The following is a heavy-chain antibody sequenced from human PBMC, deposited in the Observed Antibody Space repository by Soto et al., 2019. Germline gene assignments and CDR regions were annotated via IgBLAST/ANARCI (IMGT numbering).Heavy chain of an antibody. D-gene: IGHD1-7*01. CDR1: GDSVGKYY. Sequence: PSETLSLTCTVSGDSVGKYYWNWIRQPAGKGLEWIGRIYITRSPNYNPSLKSRVTISVDTSKNQFSLKLSSVTAADTAVYYCAREGRYRWYNWNYSNWFDPWGQGTLVTVSS. V-gene: IGHV4-4*07. CDR2: IYITRSP. CDR3: AREGRYRWYNWNYSNWFDP. J-gene: IGHJ5*02.